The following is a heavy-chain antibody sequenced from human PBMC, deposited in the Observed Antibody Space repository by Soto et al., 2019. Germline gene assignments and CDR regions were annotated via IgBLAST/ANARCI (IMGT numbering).Heavy chain of an antibody. Sequence: RASVKVSCKASGFTFTSSAVQWVRQARGQRLEWIGWIVVGSGNTNYAQKFQERVTITRDMSTSTAYMELSSLRSEDTAVYYCAADPMAYCSSTSCYNYYYGMDVWGQGTTVTVSS. V-gene: IGHV1-58*01. CDR1: GFTFTSSA. CDR3: AADPMAYCSSTSCYNYYYGMDV. D-gene: IGHD2-2*02. J-gene: IGHJ6*02. CDR2: IVVGSGNT.